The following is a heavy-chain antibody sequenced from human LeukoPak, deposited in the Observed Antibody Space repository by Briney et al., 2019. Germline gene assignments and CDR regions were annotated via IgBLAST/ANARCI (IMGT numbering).Heavy chain of an antibody. CDR1: GFTFSSYV. Sequence: QPGRSLRLSCAASGFTFSSYVIPWIRQAPGKGLEWVAVISYDGSNKFYADSVKGRFTISRDNSKNTLYLQLNSLRAEDTAVYYCARDWGESRREGLFDCWGQGTLVTVSS. CDR3: ARDWGESRREGLFDC. V-gene: IGHV3-30-3*01. CDR2: ISYDGSNK. J-gene: IGHJ4*02. D-gene: IGHD3-16*01.